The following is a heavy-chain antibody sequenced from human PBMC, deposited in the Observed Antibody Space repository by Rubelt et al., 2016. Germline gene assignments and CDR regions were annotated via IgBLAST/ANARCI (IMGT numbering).Heavy chain of an antibody. CDR1: GGSISSRSCY. Sequence: QPQVQESGPGLVKPSETLSLTCTVSGGSISSRSCYWGWIRQPPGKGLEWIGSIYYSGNTYYNPSLKSRVTISVDTSKNQVPRRRTSVTAADTSGYYWAREQERDGYNRYPDYWGKGTLVAVS. CDR3: AREQERDGYNRYPDY. CDR2: IYYSGNT. J-gene: IGHJ4*02. V-gene: IGHV4-39*02. D-gene: IGHD5-24*01.